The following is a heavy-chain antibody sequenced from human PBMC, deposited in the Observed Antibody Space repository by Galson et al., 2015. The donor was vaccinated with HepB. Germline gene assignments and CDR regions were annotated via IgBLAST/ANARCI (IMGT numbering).Heavy chain of an antibody. V-gene: IGHV3-30*18. CDR3: AKVEGGATFWYFDL. CDR1: GFTFSSYG. CDR2: ISYDGSNK. D-gene: IGHD1-26*01. Sequence: SLRLSCAASGFTFSSYGMHWVRQAPGKGLEWVAVISYDGSNKYYADSVKGRFTISRDNSKNTLYLQMNSLRAEDTAVYYCAKVEGGATFWYFDLWGRGTLVTVSS. J-gene: IGHJ2*01.